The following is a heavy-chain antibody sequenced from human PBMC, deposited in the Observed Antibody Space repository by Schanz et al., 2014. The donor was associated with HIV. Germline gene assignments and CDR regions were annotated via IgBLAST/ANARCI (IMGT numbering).Heavy chain of an antibody. J-gene: IGHJ2*01. CDR3: AKGYTSSSVFNL. Sequence: QVQLVESGGGLVKPGGSLRLSCTATGFTFNVYGMHWVRQAPGKGLEWVARISPDGDTQHYADSLKGRFTISRDNFKNTLDLQMDSLRPDDTAVYYCAKGYTSSSVFNLWGRGTLVTVSS. CDR1: GFTFNVYG. V-gene: IGHV3-30*18. CDR2: ISPDGDTQ. D-gene: IGHD6-6*01.